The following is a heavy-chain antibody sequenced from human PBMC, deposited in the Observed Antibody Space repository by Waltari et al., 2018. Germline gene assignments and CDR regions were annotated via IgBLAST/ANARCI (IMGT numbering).Heavy chain of an antibody. D-gene: IGHD2-15*01. CDR1: GFTFSDNY. CDR2: IRNKAHSYTA. J-gene: IGHJ4*02. V-gene: IGHV3-72*01. Sequence: EVQLVESGGDLVQSGGSLRLSCAASGFTFSDNYMDWVRQAPGERLWWVGRIRNKAHSYTAEYAAAVKGRFTISRDDSKKSLYLQMNSLKTEDTAVYYCARVGYCSGGTCAGLDCWGQGILVTVSS. CDR3: ARVGYCSGGTCAGLDC.